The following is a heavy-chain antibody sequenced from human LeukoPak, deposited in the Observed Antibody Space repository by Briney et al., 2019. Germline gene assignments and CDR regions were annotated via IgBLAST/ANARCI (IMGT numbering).Heavy chain of an antibody. V-gene: IGHV4-34*01. CDR3: ARILGNYYDSSGPFDY. CDR1: GGSFSGYY. Sequence: SETLSLTCAVDGGSFSGYYWSWIRQPPGKGLEWIGEINHSGSTNYNPSLKSRVTISVDTSKNQFSLKLSSVTAADTAVYYCARILGNYYDSSGPFDYWGQGTLVTVSS. J-gene: IGHJ4*02. CDR2: INHSGST. D-gene: IGHD3-22*01.